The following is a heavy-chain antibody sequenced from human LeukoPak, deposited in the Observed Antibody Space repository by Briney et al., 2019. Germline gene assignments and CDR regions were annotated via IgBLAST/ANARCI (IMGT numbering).Heavy chain of an antibody. D-gene: IGHD3-22*01. Sequence: PGGSLRLSCAASGFTFSSYAMTWVRQAPGKGLEWISCIRGTDDTTYYADSVKGRFTISRDNSRSTLYLQMHSLRAEDTAMYYCAKDMYTYDSPYFDSCGQGALVTVAS. CDR1: GFTFSSYA. CDR2: IRGTDDTT. CDR3: AKDMYTYDSPYFDS. V-gene: IGHV3-23*01. J-gene: IGHJ4*02.